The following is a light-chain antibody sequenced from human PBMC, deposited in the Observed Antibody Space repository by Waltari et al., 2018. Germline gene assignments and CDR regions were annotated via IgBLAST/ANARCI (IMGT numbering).Light chain of an antibody. J-gene: IGLJ1*01. Sequence: QSALTQPASVTGSPGQSIPISCSRTDRHGGAYDFVSWYQQHPGKAPHLIIYEVSNRPSGISNRFSASKSGNTASLTISGLQAEDEADYYCSSYTTSSAPGVFGTGTRVTVL. CDR3: SSYTTSSAPGV. CDR2: EVS. V-gene: IGLV2-14*01. CDR1: DRHGGAYDF.